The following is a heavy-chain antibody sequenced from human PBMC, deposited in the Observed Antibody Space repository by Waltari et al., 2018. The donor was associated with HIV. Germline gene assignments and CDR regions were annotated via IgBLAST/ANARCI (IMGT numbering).Heavy chain of an antibody. CDR3: ASISGSVGREGTPIDY. Sequence: QLQLQESGPGLVKPSETLSLTCPVSGGSISSSSYYWGWIRQPPGKGVEWIGSIYYSGSTYYNPSLKSRVTISVDTSKNQFSLKLSSVTAADTAVYYCASISGSVGREGTPIDYWGQGTLVTVSS. V-gene: IGHV4-39*01. D-gene: IGHD3-10*01. CDR2: IYYSGST. J-gene: IGHJ4*02. CDR1: GGSISSSSYY.